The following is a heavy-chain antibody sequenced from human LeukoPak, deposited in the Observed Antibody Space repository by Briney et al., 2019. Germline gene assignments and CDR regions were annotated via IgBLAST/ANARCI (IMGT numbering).Heavy chain of an antibody. CDR1: GYTFSTLD. J-gene: IGHJ4*02. D-gene: IGHD2-8*01. Sequence: ASVKVSCTTSGYTFSTLDISWVRQAPGQGLEWMGWISTYNGNPNYVQKFQGRVTMTTDTSTSTAYMELRSVKSDDTAVYYCARVMGPPDYWGQGTLVTVFS. CDR2: ISTYNGNP. CDR3: ARVMGPPDY. V-gene: IGHV1-18*01.